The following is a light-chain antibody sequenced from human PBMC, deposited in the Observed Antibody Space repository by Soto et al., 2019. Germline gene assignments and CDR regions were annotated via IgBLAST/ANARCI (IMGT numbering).Light chain of an antibody. V-gene: IGKV3-15*01. CDR2: GAS. J-gene: IGKJ1*01. Sequence: EIVMTQSPATLSVSPGERATLSCRASQSVSSNLAWYQQKPGQAPRLLIYGASTRATGIPARFSGGGSGTEFTHTISSLQSEDFAIYYCQQYNDWTPTWTFGQGTKVEIK. CDR3: QQYNDWTPTWT. CDR1: QSVSSN.